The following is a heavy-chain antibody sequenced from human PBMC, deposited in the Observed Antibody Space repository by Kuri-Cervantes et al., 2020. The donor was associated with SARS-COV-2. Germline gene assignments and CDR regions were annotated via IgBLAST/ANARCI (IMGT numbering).Heavy chain of an antibody. CDR2: ISSSGSTI. D-gene: IGHD3-10*01. CDR3: ARDTARWFGELLFDY. J-gene: IGHJ4*02. CDR1: GFTFSSYE. V-gene: IGHV3-48*03. Sequence: GGSLRLSCAASGFTFSSYEMNWVRQAPGKGLEWVSYISSSGSTIYYADSVKGRFTISRDNAKNSLYLQMNSLRAEDTAVYYCARDTARWFGELLFDYWGQGTLVTVSS.